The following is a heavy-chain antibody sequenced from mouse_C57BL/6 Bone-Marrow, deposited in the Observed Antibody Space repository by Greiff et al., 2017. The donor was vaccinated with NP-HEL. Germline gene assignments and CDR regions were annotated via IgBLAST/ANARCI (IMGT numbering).Heavy chain of an antibody. V-gene: IGHV1-64*01. CDR1: GYTFTSYW. CDR2: IHPNSGST. D-gene: IGHD2-14*01. CDR3: ARDRGYNSLFDY. Sequence: VQLQQPGAELVKPGASVKLSCKASGYTFTSYWMHWVKQRPGQGLEWIGMIHPNSGSTNYNEKFKSKATLTVDKSSSTAYMQLSSLTSEDSAVYYCARDRGYNSLFDYWGQGTTLTVSS. J-gene: IGHJ2*01.